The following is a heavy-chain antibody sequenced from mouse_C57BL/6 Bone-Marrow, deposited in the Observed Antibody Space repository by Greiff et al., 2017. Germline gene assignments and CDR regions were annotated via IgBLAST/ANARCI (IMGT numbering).Heavy chain of an antibody. D-gene: IGHD2-4*01. Sequence: EVKLVESGGGLVQPGGSLSLSCAASGFTFTDYYMSWVRQPPGKALEWLGCIRNKANGYTTEYSASVKGRVTITRDNSQSILYLQMNALRAEDSATYYCARSHYDYDANDYWGQGTTLTVSS. CDR3: ARSHYDYDANDY. CDR1: GFTFTDYY. CDR2: IRNKANGYTT. V-gene: IGHV7-3*01. J-gene: IGHJ2*01.